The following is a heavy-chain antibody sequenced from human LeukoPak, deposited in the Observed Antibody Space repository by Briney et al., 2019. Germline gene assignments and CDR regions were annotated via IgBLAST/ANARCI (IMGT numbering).Heavy chain of an antibody. CDR2: INPNSGGT. CDR3: SGAGGYSGYAS. Sequence: ASVKVSCKASGYTFTGYYMHWVRQAPGQGLEWMGWINPNSGGTNYAQKLQGRVTMTRDTSSSTAYMELSRLRADDRAVYYCSGAGGYSGYASWGQGTLVTVSS. CDR1: GYTFTGYY. V-gene: IGHV1-2*02. D-gene: IGHD5-12*01. J-gene: IGHJ4*02.